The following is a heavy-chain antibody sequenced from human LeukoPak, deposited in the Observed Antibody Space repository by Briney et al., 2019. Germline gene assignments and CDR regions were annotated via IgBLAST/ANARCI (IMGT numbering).Heavy chain of an antibody. Sequence: SETLSLTCAVYGGSFSGYYWSWIRQPPGKGLEWIGYIYHSGSTYYNPSLKSRVTISVDRSKNQFSLKLSSVTAADTAVYYCARDRNDGMDVWGQGTTVTVSS. CDR1: GGSFSGYY. CDR3: ARDRNDGMDV. V-gene: IGHV4-34*01. CDR2: IYHSGST. J-gene: IGHJ6*02. D-gene: IGHD1-1*01.